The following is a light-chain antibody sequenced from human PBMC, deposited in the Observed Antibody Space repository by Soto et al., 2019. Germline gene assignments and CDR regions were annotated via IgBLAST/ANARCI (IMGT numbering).Light chain of an antibody. Sequence: QSALTQPASVSGSPGQSITISCTGSSNDIGAYKYVSWYQQYPGKAPKLIIFEVSNRPSGVSNRFSGSKSGNTASLTIAGLQAEDEADYPCSSYTTGSTLYVFGGGTKVTAL. CDR1: SNDIGAYKY. CDR3: SSYTTGSTLYV. V-gene: IGLV2-14*01. CDR2: EVS. J-gene: IGLJ1*01.